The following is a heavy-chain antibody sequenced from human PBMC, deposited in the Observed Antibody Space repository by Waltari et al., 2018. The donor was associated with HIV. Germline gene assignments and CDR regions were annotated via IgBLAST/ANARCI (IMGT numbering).Heavy chain of an antibody. J-gene: IGHJ2*01. V-gene: IGHV3-48*02. CDR1: GFTFSIYN. CDR2: ISSTSGTI. CDR3: ARNFDL. Sequence: EVQLVESGGGLVQPGGSLRLSCAASGFTFSIYNMNWVRQAPGKGLEWVSHISSTSGTIYYADSVRGRFTISRDNAKNSLYLQMNSLRDDDTAIYYCARNFDLWGRGTLVTVSS.